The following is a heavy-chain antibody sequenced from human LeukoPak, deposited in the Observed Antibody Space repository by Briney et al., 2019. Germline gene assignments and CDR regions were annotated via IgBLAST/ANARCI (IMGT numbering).Heavy chain of an antibody. J-gene: IGHJ4*02. CDR2: ISGSGGST. CDR3: ARELPSPNDHHYFDY. Sequence: GGSLRLSCAASGFTFSSYGMSWVRQAPGKGLEWVSAISGSGGSTYYADSVKGRFTISRDNSKNTLYLQMNSLRAEDTAVYYCARELPSPNDHHYFDYWGQGTLVTVSS. D-gene: IGHD1-1*01. CDR1: GFTFSSYG. V-gene: IGHV3-23*01.